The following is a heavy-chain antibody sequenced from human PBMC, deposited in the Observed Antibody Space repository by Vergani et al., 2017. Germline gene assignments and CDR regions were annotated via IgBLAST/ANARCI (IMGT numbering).Heavy chain of an antibody. V-gene: IGHV3-23*01. D-gene: IGHD3-3*01. CDR2: ISGSGDST. J-gene: IGHJ4*02. CDR1: GFTFSSYA. CDR3: AGGPGRYDFWSCYYC. Sequence: EVQLLESGGGLVQPGGSLRLSCAASGFTFSSYAMSWVRQAPGQGLEWVSTISGSGDSTFYADSMKGRFTISRDNSKNTLYLQMNSLRAEDTAVYYCAGGPGRYDFWSCYYCWGRGPLVTVSS.